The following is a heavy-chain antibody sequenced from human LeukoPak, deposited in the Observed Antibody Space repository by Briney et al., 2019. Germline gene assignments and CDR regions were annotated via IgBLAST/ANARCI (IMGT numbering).Heavy chain of an antibody. V-gene: IGHV1-2*02. CDR2: INPNSGGT. D-gene: IGHD1-26*01. J-gene: IGHJ3*02. CDR3: ARVRTSYSGSYNAFDI. Sequence: ASVKVSCKASEYTFTGYYMHWMRQAPGQGLEWMGWINPNSGGTKYAQNFQGRVTLTRDTSINTAYMELSSLRSDDTAVYYCARVRTSYSGSYNAFDIWGQGTLVTVSP. CDR1: EYTFTGYY.